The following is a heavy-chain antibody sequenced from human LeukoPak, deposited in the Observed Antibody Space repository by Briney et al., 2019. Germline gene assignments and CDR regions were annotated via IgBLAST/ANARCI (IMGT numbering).Heavy chain of an antibody. D-gene: IGHD2-2*02. CDR1: GGSFSGYY. Sequence: PSETLSLTCAVYGGSFSGYYWSWIRQPPGKGLEWIGEINHSGSTNYNPSLKSRVTISVDTSKNQFSLKLSSVTAADTAVYYCARGPFGYCSSTSCYTRRYFDYWGQGTLVTDSS. J-gene: IGHJ4*02. V-gene: IGHV4-34*01. CDR2: INHSGST. CDR3: ARGPFGYCSSTSCYTRRYFDY.